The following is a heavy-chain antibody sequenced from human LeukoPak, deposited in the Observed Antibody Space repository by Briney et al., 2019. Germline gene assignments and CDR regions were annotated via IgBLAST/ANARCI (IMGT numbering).Heavy chain of an antibody. D-gene: IGHD1-26*01. CDR3: ARDSGSYETDY. CDR2: ISSSSSYI. CDR1: GFTFSSYS. V-gene: IGHV3-21*01. Sequence: GGSLRLSCATSGFTFSSYSMNWVRQAPGKGLEWVSSISSSSSYIYYADSVKGRFTISRDNAKNSLYLQMNSLRAEDTAVYYCARDSGSYETDYWGQGTLVTVSS. J-gene: IGHJ4*02.